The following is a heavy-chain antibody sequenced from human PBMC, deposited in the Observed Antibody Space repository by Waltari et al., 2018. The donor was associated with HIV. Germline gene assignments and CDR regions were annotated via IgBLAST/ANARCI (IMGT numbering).Heavy chain of an antibody. D-gene: IGHD6-19*01. J-gene: IGHJ4*02. CDR3: VRTLAVAGASGY. CDR1: GYTFSNCD. Sequence: QVQLVQSATEVKKPGASVKVSCKASGYTFSNCDISWVRQAPGQGLEWMGWISGYKANTNYAQKFQGRVTLTTDPSTSTAYMELGSLRSDDTAVYYCVRTLAVAGASGYWGQGTLVTVSS. V-gene: IGHV1-18*01. CDR2: ISGYKANT.